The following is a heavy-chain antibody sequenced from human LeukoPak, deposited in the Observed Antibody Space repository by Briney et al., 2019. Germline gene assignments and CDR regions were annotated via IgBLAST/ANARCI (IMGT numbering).Heavy chain of an antibody. CDR3: ASSWDSSGWYGQN. J-gene: IGHJ4*02. V-gene: IGHV4-39*07. CDR2: INHSGST. D-gene: IGHD6-19*01. CDR1: GGSISSSSYS. Sequence: PSETLSLTCTVSGGSISSSSYSWSWIRQPPGKGLEWIGEINHSGSTNYNPSLKSRVTISVDTSKNQFSLKLSSVTAADTAVYYCASSWDSSGWYGQNWGQGTLVTVSS.